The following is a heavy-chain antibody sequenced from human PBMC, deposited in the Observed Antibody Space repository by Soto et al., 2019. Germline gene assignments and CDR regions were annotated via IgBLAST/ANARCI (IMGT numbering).Heavy chain of an antibody. D-gene: IGHD3-16*02. J-gene: IGHJ4*02. Sequence: EVQLLESGGGLVQPGGSLRLSCAASGFTFSSYAMSWVRQAPGKGLEWVSAISGSGGSTYYADSVKGRFTISRDNSKNTLYLQMISLRAEDTAVYYCAKDGARIMITFGGVIGSFDYWGQGTLVTVSS. CDR3: AKDGARIMITFGGVIGSFDY. CDR1: GFTFSSYA. CDR2: ISGSGGST. V-gene: IGHV3-23*01.